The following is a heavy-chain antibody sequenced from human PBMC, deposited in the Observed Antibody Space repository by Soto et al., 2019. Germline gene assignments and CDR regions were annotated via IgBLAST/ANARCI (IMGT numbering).Heavy chain of an antibody. V-gene: IGHV3-53*01. CDR3: ARDHSRRHGDAFDI. CDR1: GFTVSSNY. J-gene: IGHJ3*02. CDR2: IYSGGST. Sequence: GGSLRLSCAASGFTVSSNYMSWVRQAPGKGLEWVSVIYSGGSTYYADSVKGRFTISRDNSKNTLYLQMNSVRAEDTALYYCARDHSRRHGDAFDIWGQGTMVTVSS.